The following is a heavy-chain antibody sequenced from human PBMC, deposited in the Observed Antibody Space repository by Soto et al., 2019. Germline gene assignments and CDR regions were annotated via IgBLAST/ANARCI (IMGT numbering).Heavy chain of an antibody. V-gene: IGHV1-2*04. Sequence: QVQLVQSGAEVKKPGASVKVSCKASGYTFTGYYMHWVRQAPGQGLEWMGWINPNSGGTNYAQKFQGWVTMTRDTSISTAYMELSRLRSDDTAVYYCARVEGGYCSGGSCYGYYGMDVWGQGTTVTVSS. J-gene: IGHJ6*02. D-gene: IGHD2-15*01. CDR2: INPNSGGT. CDR1: GYTFTGYY. CDR3: ARVEGGYCSGGSCYGYYGMDV.